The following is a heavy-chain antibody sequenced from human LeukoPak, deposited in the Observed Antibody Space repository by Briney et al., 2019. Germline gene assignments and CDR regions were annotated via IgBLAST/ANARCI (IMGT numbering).Heavy chain of an antibody. D-gene: IGHD2-8*02. J-gene: IGHJ3*02. Sequence: GASVTVSCKASGYTFSSYAMNWVRQAPGQGLEFMGWINTYNGNPTYAQAFTGRFVFSVDTSVSTAYLQISSLKTEDTAVYYCVSMGSGGFDIWGQGTMIIVSS. CDR1: GYTFSSYA. CDR3: VSMGSGGFDI. V-gene: IGHV7-4-1*02. CDR2: INTYNGNP.